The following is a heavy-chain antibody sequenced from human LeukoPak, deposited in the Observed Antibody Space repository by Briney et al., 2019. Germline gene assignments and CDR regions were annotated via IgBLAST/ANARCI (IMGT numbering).Heavy chain of an antibody. CDR1: GFTVSNNY. Sequence: GGSLRLSCAAAGFTVSNNYMSWVRQAPGEGLEWVSVIYSGGSTSYADSVKGRFTISSDNSKNTLYHQMNSRRADDTAVYYCARGTQSSGVAFDIWGQGTMVTVSS. D-gene: IGHD3-10*01. CDR3: ARGTQSSGVAFDI. V-gene: IGHV3-66*01. CDR2: IYSGGST. J-gene: IGHJ3*02.